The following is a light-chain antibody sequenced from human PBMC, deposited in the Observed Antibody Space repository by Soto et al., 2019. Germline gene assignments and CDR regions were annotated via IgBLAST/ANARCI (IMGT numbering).Light chain of an antibody. CDR1: SSDVGNYNL. CDR3: CSFALRSTLI. J-gene: IGLJ2*01. Sequence: QSVLTQPASVSGSPGQSITISCTGTSSDVGNYNLVSWYQQYPGKAPKLMIYEGGKRPSGVSNRFSGSKSGNTASLTISGLQAEDEDDYYCCSFALRSTLIFGGGTKVTVL. CDR2: EGG. V-gene: IGLV2-23*01.